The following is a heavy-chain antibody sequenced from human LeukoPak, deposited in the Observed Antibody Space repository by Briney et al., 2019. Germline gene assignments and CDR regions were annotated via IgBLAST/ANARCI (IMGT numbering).Heavy chain of an antibody. J-gene: IGHJ6*02. CDR2: IIPIFGIA. CDR1: GGTFTSYA. V-gene: IGHV1-69*17. CDR3: AREVYSSSSRYGMDV. D-gene: IGHD6-6*01. Sequence: GSSGKVSCKASGGTFTSYAISWVRQAPGQGLEWMGGIIPIFGIANYAQKFQGRVTITADKSTSTAYMELSSLRSEDTAVYYCAREVYSSSSRYGMDVWGQGTTVTVSS.